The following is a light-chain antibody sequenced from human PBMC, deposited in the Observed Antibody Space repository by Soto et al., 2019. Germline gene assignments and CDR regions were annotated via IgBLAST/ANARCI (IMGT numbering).Light chain of an antibody. V-gene: IGLV2-11*01. CDR3: CSYAGSYNVV. CDR2: DII. J-gene: IGLJ2*01. Sequence: QSALTQPRSVSGSPGQSVTISCTGTSSDVGGYNYVSWYQQHPGKAPKIMIYDIIKRPSGVPDRFSGSKSGNTASLTISGLQAEDVGDYYCCSYAGSYNVVFGGGTKLTVL. CDR1: SSDVGGYNY.